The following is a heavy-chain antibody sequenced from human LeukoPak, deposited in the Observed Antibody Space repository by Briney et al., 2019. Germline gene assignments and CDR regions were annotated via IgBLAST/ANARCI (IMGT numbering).Heavy chain of an antibody. CDR2: INPNSGGT. J-gene: IGHJ3*02. D-gene: IGHD3-22*01. Sequence: GASVKVSCKASGYTFTGYYMHWVRQAPGQGLEWMGWINPNSGGTNYAQKFQGRVTMTRDTSISTAYMELSRLRSDDTAVYYCARGITMIVGGAFDIWGQGTMVTVSS. CDR3: ARGITMIVGGAFDI. CDR1: GYTFTGYY. V-gene: IGHV1-2*02.